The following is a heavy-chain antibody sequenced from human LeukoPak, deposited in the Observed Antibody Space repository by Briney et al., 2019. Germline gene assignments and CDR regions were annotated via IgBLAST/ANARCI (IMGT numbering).Heavy chain of an antibody. D-gene: IGHD3-22*01. CDR2: INSDARST. CDR3: ARDPDSSGYYVFDY. V-gene: IGHV3-74*01. Sequence: GGTLRLSCAASGFTLSNYWMHWVRQAPGKGLVWVSRINSDARSTSYADSVKGRFTISRDNSKNTLYLQMNSLRVEDTAVYYCARDPDSSGYYVFDYWGQGTLVTVSS. CDR1: GFTLSNYW. J-gene: IGHJ4*02.